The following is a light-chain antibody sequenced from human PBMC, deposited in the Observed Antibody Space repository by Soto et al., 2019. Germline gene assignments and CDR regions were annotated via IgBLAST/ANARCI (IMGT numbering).Light chain of an antibody. CDR2: DVS. CDR1: SSDVGGYNY. Sequence: QSALTQPRSVSGSPGQSVTISCTGTSSDVGGYNYVSWYQQHPGKAPKLMIYDVSKRPSGVPDRFSGSKSGNTSSLTISGLQGEDEADYYCCSYSGSYVVFGGGTKIPVL. CDR3: CSYSGSYVV. V-gene: IGLV2-11*01. J-gene: IGLJ2*01.